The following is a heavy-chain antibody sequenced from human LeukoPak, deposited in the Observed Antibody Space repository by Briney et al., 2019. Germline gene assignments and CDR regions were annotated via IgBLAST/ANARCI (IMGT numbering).Heavy chain of an antibody. J-gene: IGHJ4*02. Sequence: PGGSLRLSCAASGFTFGSYGMHWVRQAPGKGLEWVADISGSGDSTYYADSVKGRFTISRDNSKNTLYLQMNSLRAEDTAVYYCAKDHTSYSGYDSLDYWGQGTLVTVSS. CDR1: GFTFGSYG. V-gene: IGHV3-23*01. D-gene: IGHD5-12*01. CDR2: ISGSGDST. CDR3: AKDHTSYSGYDSLDY.